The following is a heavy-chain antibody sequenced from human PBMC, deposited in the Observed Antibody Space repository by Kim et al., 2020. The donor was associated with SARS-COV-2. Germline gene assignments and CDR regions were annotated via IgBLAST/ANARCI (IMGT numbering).Heavy chain of an antibody. J-gene: IGHJ4*02. CDR2: ISYRWSN. Sequence: ISYRWSNNYKPTLKSRITIAVDTSKSQFSLKLNSVTAADTAVYYCARGVDYWGQGTLVTVSS. CDR3: ARGVDY. V-gene: IGHV4-59*09.